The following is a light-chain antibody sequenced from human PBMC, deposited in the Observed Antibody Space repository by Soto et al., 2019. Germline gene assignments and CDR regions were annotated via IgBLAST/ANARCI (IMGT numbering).Light chain of an antibody. Sequence: QSVLTQPPSVSGAPGQRVTISCTGRSSNIGAGYDVHWYQQLPGTAPKLLIYGNSNRPSGVPDRFSGSKSGTSASLAITGLQAEDEADYYCQSYDSSLSGPLFGGGTKLTVL. V-gene: IGLV1-40*01. CDR3: QSYDSSLSGPL. CDR2: GNS. CDR1: SSNIGAGYD. J-gene: IGLJ2*01.